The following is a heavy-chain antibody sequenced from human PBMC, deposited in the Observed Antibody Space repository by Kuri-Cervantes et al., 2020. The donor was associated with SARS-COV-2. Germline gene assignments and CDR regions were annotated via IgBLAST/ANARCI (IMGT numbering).Heavy chain of an antibody. J-gene: IGHJ4*02. CDR2: ISYDGSNK. V-gene: IGHV3-30-3*01. D-gene: IGHD3-9*01. Sequence: GSLRLSCAASGFTFSSYAMHWVRQAPGKGLEWVAVISYDGSNKYYADSVKGRFTISRDNSKNTLYLQMNSLRAEDTAVYYCARDLVLRYFDWTISGAFDYWGQGTLVTVSS. CDR1: GFTFSSYA. CDR3: ARDLVLRYFDWTISGAFDY.